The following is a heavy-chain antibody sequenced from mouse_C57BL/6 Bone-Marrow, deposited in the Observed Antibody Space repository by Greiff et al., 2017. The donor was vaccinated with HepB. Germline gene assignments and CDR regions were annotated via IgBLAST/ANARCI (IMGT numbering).Heavy chain of an antibody. CDR1: GFTFSSYA. D-gene: IGHD1-1*02. CDR3: ARMGDGRYAMGC. V-gene: IGHV5-4*01. J-gene: IGHJ4*01. CDR2: ISDGGSYT. Sequence: EVQLVESGGGLVKPGGSLKLSCAASGFTFSSYAMSWVRQTPEKRLEWVATISDGGSYTDYPDNVKGRFTISRDNAKNILYLQMSHLKSEDTAMYYCARMGDGRYAMGCWGQGTSGTVSS.